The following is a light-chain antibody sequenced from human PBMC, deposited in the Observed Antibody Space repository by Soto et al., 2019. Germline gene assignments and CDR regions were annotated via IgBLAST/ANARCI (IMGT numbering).Light chain of an antibody. CDR3: ATWDDSLNGVV. CDR1: SSNIGRHG. J-gene: IGLJ2*01. V-gene: IGLV1-44*01. Sequence: QSVLTQPPSASGTPGQRVTISCSGSSSNIGRHGVNWYQHLPGAAPKLLIYSNNQRPSGVPDRFSGSTSGTSVSLTISGLQSEVEADYYCATWDDSLNGVVFGGGTQLTVL. CDR2: SNN.